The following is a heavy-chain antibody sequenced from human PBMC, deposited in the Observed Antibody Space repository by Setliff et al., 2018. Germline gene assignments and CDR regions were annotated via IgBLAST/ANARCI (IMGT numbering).Heavy chain of an antibody. CDR1: GFTFSNAW. CDR3: TTDPSPTFGGVIGAAFDF. V-gene: IGHV3-15*07. CDR2: IKGKNDGLAT. D-gene: IGHD3-16*01. J-gene: IGHJ3*01. Sequence: GGSLRLSCAASGFTFSNAWMNWVRQAPGKGLEWVGRIKGKNDGLATDYAAPVKGRFTISRDDSKNTLYLQMNSLKTEDTAVYYCTTDPSPTFGGVIGAAFDFWGQGTMVTVSS.